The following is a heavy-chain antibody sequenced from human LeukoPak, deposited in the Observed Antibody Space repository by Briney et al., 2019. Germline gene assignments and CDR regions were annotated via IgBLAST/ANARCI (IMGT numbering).Heavy chain of an antibody. D-gene: IGHD2-15*01. CDR3: ANLPGGPTRGDY. CDR1: GFTFSTYG. Sequence: PGGSLRLSCAASGFTFSTYGMDWVRQAPGKGLEWVAFIRSDGSNKDYADSVKGRFTISRDNTKNTVYLQMNNLRVEDTAVYYCANLPGGPTRGDYWGQGTLVTVSS. CDR2: IRSDGSNK. V-gene: IGHV3-30*02. J-gene: IGHJ4*02.